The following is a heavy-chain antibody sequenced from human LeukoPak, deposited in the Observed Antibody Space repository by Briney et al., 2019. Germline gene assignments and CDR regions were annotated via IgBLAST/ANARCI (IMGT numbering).Heavy chain of an antibody. CDR3: ARDAAADY. CDR1: GGSFSGYY. D-gene: IGHD2-2*01. J-gene: IGHJ4*02. CDR2: INHSGST. V-gene: IGHV4-34*01. Sequence: SETLSLTCAVYGGSFSGYYWRWIPQPPGKGLEWIGEINHSGSTNYNPSLKSRVTISVDTSKNQFSLKLSSVTAADTAVYYCARDAAADYWGQGTLVTVSS.